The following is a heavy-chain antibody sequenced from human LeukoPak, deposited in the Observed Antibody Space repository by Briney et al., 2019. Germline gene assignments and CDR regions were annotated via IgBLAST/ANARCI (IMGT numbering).Heavy chain of an antibody. D-gene: IGHD3-10*01. CDR3: ASKRYYYGSGSYGAYYYYMDV. V-gene: IGHV3-23*01. CDR2: ISGSGGST. J-gene: IGHJ6*03. CDR1: GFTFSSYA. Sequence: GGSLRLSCAASGFTFSSYAMSWVRQAPGKGLEWVSGISGSGGSTDYADSVKGRFTISRDNSKNTLYLQMNSLRAEDTAVYYCASKRYYYGSGSYGAYYYYMDVWGKGTTVTISS.